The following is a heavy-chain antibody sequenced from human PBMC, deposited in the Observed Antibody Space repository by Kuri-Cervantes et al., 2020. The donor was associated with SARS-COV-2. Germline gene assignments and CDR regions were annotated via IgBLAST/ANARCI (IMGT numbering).Heavy chain of an antibody. Sequence: SETLSLTCTVSGGSINSASYFWNWIRQPAGKGLEWIGRIYTSGRTNYNPSLKSRVTMSVDTSKNQFSLKLTSVTAADTAVYYCASVSRLGGAAKQYYYYYMDVWGKGTTVTVSS. D-gene: IGHD1-26*01. CDR2: IYTSGRT. CDR1: GGSINSASYF. J-gene: IGHJ6*03. V-gene: IGHV4-61*02. CDR3: ASVSRLGGAAKQYYYYYMDV.